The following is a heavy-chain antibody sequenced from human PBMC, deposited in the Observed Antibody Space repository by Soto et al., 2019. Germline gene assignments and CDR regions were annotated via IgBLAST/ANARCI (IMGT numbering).Heavy chain of an antibody. Sequence: EVQLLESGGGLVQPGGSLRLSCAASGFTFSSYAMSWVRQAPGKGLEWVSAISGRGGSTYYADSVKGRFTISRDNSKNTLYLQMNSLRAEDTAVYYCSKGEERWLQLLLGNWGQGTLVTVSS. CDR1: GFTFSSYA. CDR3: SKGEERWLQLLLGN. V-gene: IGHV3-23*01. D-gene: IGHD1-1*01. CDR2: ISGRGGST. J-gene: IGHJ4*02.